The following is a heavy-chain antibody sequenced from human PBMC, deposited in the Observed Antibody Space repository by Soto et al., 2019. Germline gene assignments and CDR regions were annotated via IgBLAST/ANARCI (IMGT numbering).Heavy chain of an antibody. D-gene: IGHD1-7*01. V-gene: IGHV1-18*01. CDR2: ISAYNGNT. CDR1: GCTFTSYG. J-gene: IGHJ6*02. CDR3: ARGMGGRTRTNYGYYGMDV. Sequence: GASVKVSCKASGCTFTSYGISWVRQAPGQGLEWMGWISAYNGNTNYAQKLQGRITMTTDASTSTAYMELRSLRSDDTAVYYCARGMGGRTRTNYGYYGMDVWGQGTTVTVSS.